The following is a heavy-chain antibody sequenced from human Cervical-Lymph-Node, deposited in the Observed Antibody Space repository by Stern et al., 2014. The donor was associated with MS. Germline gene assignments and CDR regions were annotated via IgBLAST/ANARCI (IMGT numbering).Heavy chain of an antibody. V-gene: IGHV1-69*01. J-gene: IGHJ6*02. D-gene: IGHD1-26*01. CDR1: GGTFSCYG. Sequence: VQLVESGAEVKKPGSSVKVSCKASGGTFSCYGISWVRQAPGQGLEWMGGIIPIFGTANYGPKFQARATITDDESTSTAYMELSSLRSEDTAVYYCARGELKEGLVRGMDVWGQGTTVTVSS. CDR2: IIPIFGTA. CDR3: ARGELKEGLVRGMDV.